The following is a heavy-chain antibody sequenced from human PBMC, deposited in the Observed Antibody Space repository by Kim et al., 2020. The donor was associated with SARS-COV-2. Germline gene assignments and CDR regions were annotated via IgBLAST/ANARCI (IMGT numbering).Heavy chain of an antibody. V-gene: IGHV3-48*02. CDR2: ISSSSSTI. Sequence: GGSLRLSCAASGFTFSSYSMNWVRQAPGKGLEWVSYISSSSSTIYYADSVKGRFTISRDNAKNSLYLQMNSLRDEDTAVYYCAREWGRGSGGSCDYWGQGTLVTVSS. D-gene: IGHD2-15*01. CDR1: GFTFSSYS. CDR3: AREWGRGSGGSCDY. J-gene: IGHJ4*02.